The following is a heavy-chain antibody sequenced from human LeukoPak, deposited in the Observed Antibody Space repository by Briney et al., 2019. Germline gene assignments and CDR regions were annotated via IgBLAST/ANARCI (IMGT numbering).Heavy chain of an antibody. CDR1: GGSISSYY. CDR2: IYYSGST. D-gene: IGHD1-26*01. J-gene: IGHJ3*01. V-gene: IGHV4-59*01. Sequence: SETLSLTCTVSGGSISSYYWSWIRQPPGKGLEWIGYIYYSGSTNYNPSLKSRVTISVDTSKNQFSLKLSSVTAADTAVYYCARHSRVIVGAICAFDFWGQGTKVTVSS. CDR3: ARHSRVIVGAICAFDF.